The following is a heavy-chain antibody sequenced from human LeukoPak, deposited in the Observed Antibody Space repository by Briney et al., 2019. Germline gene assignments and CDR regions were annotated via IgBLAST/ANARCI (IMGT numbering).Heavy chain of an antibody. CDR2: ISAYNGNT. D-gene: IGHD3-22*01. Sequence: ASVKVSCKASGYTFTSYGISWVRQAPGQGLEWMGWISAYNGNTNYAQKLQGRVTMTTDTSTSTAYMELRSLRSDDTAVYYCARDAIVVVITTNNWFDPWGQGTLVTVSS. J-gene: IGHJ5*02. CDR1: GYTFTSYG. CDR3: ARDAIVVVITTNNWFDP. V-gene: IGHV1-18*01.